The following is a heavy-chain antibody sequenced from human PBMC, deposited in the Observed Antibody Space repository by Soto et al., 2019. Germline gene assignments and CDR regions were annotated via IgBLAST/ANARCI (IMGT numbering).Heavy chain of an antibody. CDR1: GYTFTGHY. V-gene: IGHV1-2*02. CDR3: GRGRSGQIVVFD. J-gene: IGHJ4*02. Sequence: ASVKVSCKASGYTFTGHYIHWVRQAPEQGPEWMGEIGPESGATRYAQKFQGRVTMTRDMTITTVYMELNNLSPDDTAVYYCGRGRSGQIVVFDRGQGTSVTVSS. CDR2: IGPESGAT. D-gene: IGHD5-12*01.